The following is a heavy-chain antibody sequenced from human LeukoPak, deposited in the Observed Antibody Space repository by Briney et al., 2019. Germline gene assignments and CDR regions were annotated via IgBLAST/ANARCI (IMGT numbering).Heavy chain of an antibody. Sequence: PGGSLRLSCAASGFTFSNYAMGWVRQAPGKGLEWVSLISGSGGGTYFADSVKGRFTISRDNSKNTLYLQMDGLRAGDTAKYYCAPDLRGSAWSLDDWGQGTLVTVSS. CDR2: ISGSGGGT. CDR3: APDLRGSAWSLDD. V-gene: IGHV3-23*01. J-gene: IGHJ4*02. D-gene: IGHD6-13*01. CDR1: GFTFSNYA.